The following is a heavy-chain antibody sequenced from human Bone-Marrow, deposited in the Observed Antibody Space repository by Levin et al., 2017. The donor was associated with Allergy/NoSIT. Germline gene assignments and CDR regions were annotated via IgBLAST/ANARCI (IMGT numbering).Heavy chain of an antibody. CDR1: GGIFSTYV. D-gene: IGHD3/OR15-3a*01. V-gene: IGHV1-69*06. Sequence: EASVKVSCKASGGIFSTYVISWVRQAPGQGLEWVRGIVPIFGTTHNAQKLQGRITITADKSTSTAYMELRGLGSEDTAVYYCAGSSSGTGHFDSWGQGTLVTVSS. CDR3: AGSSSGTGHFDS. J-gene: IGHJ4*02. CDR2: IVPIFGTT.